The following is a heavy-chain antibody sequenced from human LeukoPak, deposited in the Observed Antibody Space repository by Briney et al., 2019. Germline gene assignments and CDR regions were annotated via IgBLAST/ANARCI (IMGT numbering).Heavy chain of an antibody. CDR3: AKGSSAGRPYYFDY. V-gene: IGHV3-23*01. CDR1: EFTFSSFW. J-gene: IGHJ4*02. CDR2: ISHTSEYT. Sequence: GGSLRLSCIASEFTFSSFWFHWVRQVPGKGLEWVSAISHTSEYTYHADSVKGRFTISRDNSKNTPYLQMNSLRAEDTAMYYCAKGSSAGRPYYFDYWGQGTLVTVSS. D-gene: IGHD3-10*01.